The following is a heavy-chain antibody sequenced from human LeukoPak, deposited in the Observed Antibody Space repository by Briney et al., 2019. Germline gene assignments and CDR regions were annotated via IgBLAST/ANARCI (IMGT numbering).Heavy chain of an antibody. CDR3: ASHSYSSSFDN. CDR1: EYNFTSYW. CDR2: IYPGDSDT. Sequence: HGESLKISCKGSEYNFTSYWIAWVRQMPGKGLEWMGIIYPGDSDTRYSSSFQGQVTISADKSISTAYLQWSSLRASDTAIYYCASHSYSSSFDNWGQGTLVTVSS. J-gene: IGHJ4*02. V-gene: IGHV5-51*01. D-gene: IGHD6-13*01.